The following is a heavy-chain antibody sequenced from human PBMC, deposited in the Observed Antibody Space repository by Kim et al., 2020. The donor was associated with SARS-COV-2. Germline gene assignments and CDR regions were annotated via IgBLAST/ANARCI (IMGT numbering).Heavy chain of an antibody. CDR1: GGSFSGYY. CDR2: INHSGST. D-gene: IGHD3-22*01. Sequence: SETLSLTCAVYGGSFSGYYWSWIRQPPGKGLEWIGEINHSGSTNYNPSLKSRVTISVDTSKNQFSLKLSSVTAADTAVYYCARGDYYDSSGYCNFDYWGQGTLVTVSS. CDR3: ARGDYYDSSGYCNFDY. V-gene: IGHV4-34*01. J-gene: IGHJ4*02.